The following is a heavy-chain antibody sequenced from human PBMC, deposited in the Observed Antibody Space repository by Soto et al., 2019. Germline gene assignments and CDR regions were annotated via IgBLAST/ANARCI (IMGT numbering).Heavy chain of an antibody. D-gene: IGHD3-10*01. V-gene: IGHV3-7*01. CDR3: ASASMVRGVPYYYYGMDV. Sequence: GGSLRLSCAASGFTSSSYWMSWVRQAPGKLLEWVANIKQDGSEKYYVDSVKGRFTISRDNAKNSLYLQMNSLRAEDTAVYYCASASMVRGVPYYYYGMDVWGQGTTVTVSS. CDR2: IKQDGSEK. J-gene: IGHJ6*02. CDR1: GFTSSSYW.